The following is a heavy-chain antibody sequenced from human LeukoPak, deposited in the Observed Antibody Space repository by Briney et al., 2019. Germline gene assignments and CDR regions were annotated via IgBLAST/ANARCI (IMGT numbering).Heavy chain of an antibody. V-gene: IGHV3-30*18. Sequence: GGSLRLSCAASGFTFSSYGMHWVRQAPGKGLEWVAVISCDGSNKYYADSVKGRFTISRDNSKNLLYLQMNSLRAEDTAVYYFAKDRWAHYYDSSGSPFDPWGQGTLVTVSS. CDR1: GFTFSSYG. CDR3: AKDRWAHYYDSSGSPFDP. D-gene: IGHD3-22*01. CDR2: ISCDGSNK. J-gene: IGHJ5*02.